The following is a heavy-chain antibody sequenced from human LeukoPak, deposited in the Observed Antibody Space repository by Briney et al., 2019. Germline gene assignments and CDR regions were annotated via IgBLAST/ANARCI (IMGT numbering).Heavy chain of an antibody. CDR3: AKDWRQDIVVVPAATRLDY. CDR1: GFTFSNYA. D-gene: IGHD2-2*01. V-gene: IGHV3-23*01. CDR2: ISGSGGYT. J-gene: IGHJ4*02. Sequence: GGSLRLSCAASGFTFSNYAMSWVRQAPGKGLEWVSGISGSGGYTHYADSVKGRFTISRDNSKNTLYLQMNSLRAEDTAVYYCAKDWRQDIVVVPAATRLDYWGQGTLVTVSS.